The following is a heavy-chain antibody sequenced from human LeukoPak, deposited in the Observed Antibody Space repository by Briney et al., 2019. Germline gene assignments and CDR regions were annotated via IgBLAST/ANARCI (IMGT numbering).Heavy chain of an antibody. CDR2: LTGSGGNT. CDR3: AKWGDYDVLTGYYVSDY. CDR1: GFTFSNYA. Sequence: GASLRLSCAASGFTFSNYAMIWVRQAPGKGLEWVSALTGSGGNTYYADSVKGRFTISRDNSTNTVFLQMNSLRAEDTGVYYCAKWGDYDVLTGYYVSDYWGQGTLVTVSS. V-gene: IGHV3-23*01. J-gene: IGHJ4*02. D-gene: IGHD3-9*01.